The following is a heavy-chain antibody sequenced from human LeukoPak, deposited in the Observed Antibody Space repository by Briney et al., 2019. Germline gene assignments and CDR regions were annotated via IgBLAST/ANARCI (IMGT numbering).Heavy chain of an antibody. V-gene: IGHV4-59*01. Sequence: SETLSLTCTVSGGSISSYYWSWLRQPPGKGLEWLGYIYYSGRTNYNPSLKSRVTISVDTSKNQFSLKLSSVTAADTAVYYCARDSYGDSGFDYWGQGTLVTVSS. J-gene: IGHJ4*02. D-gene: IGHD4-17*01. CDR1: GGSISSYY. CDR2: IYYSGRT. CDR3: ARDSYGDSGFDY.